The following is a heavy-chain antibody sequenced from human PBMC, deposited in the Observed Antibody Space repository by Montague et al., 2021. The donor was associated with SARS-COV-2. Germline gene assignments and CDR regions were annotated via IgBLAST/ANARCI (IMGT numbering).Heavy chain of an antibody. V-gene: IGHV4-59*01. Sequence: SETLSLTCTVSGASIASDYWNWRRQHPGKGREGSGYNSYSGKTNYNPSSKKRVTIPEDTSKNQFSLRLSSVTAADTAVYYCAGADFSGHHADPFYSNGLDAWGLGTPVTVAS. J-gene: IGHJ6*02. CDR3: AGADFSGHHADPFYSNGLDA. CDR2: NSYSGKT. CDR1: GASIASDY. D-gene: IGHD2-15*01.